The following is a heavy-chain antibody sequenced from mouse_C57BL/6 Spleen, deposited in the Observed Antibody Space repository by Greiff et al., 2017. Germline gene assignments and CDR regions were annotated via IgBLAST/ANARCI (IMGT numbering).Heavy chain of an antibody. CDR2: FHPYNDDT. V-gene: IGHV1-47*01. J-gene: IGHJ3*01. CDR3: ARRGNYDRIFAY. D-gene: IGHD2-4*01. Sequence: VKLQESGAELVKPGASVKMSCKASGYTFTTYPIEWMKQNHGKSLEWIGNFHPYNDDTKYNEKFKGKATLTVEKSSSTVYLELSRLTSDDSAVYYCARRGNYDRIFAYWGQGTLVTVSA. CDR1: GYTFTTYP.